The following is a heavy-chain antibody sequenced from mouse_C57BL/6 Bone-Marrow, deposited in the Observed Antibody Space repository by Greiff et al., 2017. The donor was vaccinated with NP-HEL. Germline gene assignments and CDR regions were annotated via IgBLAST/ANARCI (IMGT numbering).Heavy chain of an antibody. V-gene: IGHV1-82*01. Sequence: QVQLKQSGPELVKPGASVKISCKASGYAFSSSWMNWVKQRPGKGLEWIGRIYPGDGDTNYNGKFKGKATLAADKSYSTAYMQLSSLTSEDSAVYFCARWGNYWGQGTTLTVSS. J-gene: IGHJ2*01. CDR1: GYAFSSSW. CDR2: IYPGDGDT. CDR3: ARWGNY.